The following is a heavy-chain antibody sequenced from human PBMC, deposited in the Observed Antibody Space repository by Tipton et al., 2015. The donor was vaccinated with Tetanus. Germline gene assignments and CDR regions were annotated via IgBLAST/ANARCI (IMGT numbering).Heavy chain of an antibody. V-gene: IGHV4-39*01. CDR1: GGSITSSDYF. Sequence: TLSLTCTVSGGSITSSDYFWGWIRQPPGKGLEWIANVHYTGDTYYSPSLQSRVTISLDTSKNQFSLRLSSVTAADTAVYYCARPTLRLVIDSWGQGTLVTVSS. CDR2: VHYTGDT. CDR3: ARPTLRLVIDS. J-gene: IGHJ4*02. D-gene: IGHD6-6*01.